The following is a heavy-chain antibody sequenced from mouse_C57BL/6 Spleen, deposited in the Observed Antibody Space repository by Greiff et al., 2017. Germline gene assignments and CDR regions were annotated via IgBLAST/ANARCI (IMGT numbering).Heavy chain of an antibody. V-gene: IGHV1-55*01. CDR2: IYPGSGST. CDR3: ARDYGSSYRFAC. J-gene: IGHJ3*01. CDR1: GYTFTSYW. Sequence: QVQLQQPGAELVKPGASVKMSCKASGYTFTSYWITWVKQRPGQGLEWIGDIYPGSGSTNYNEKFKSKATLTVDTSSSTAYMQLSSLTSEYSAVYYCARDYGSSYRFACWGQGTLVTVSA. D-gene: IGHD1-1*01.